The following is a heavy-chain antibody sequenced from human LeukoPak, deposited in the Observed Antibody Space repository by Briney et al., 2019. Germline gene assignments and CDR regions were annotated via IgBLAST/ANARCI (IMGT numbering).Heavy chain of an antibody. CDR1: GYTFTSYG. CDR2: ISAYNGNT. V-gene: IGHV1-18*01. J-gene: IGHJ6*03. Sequence: ASVKVSCKAAGYTFTSYGISWVRQAPGQGLEWMGWISAYNGNTNYAQKYQGRVTMTTDTSTSTAYMELRSLRSDDTAVYYCARVGVVPAAMGYYYYYMDVWGKGTTVTVSS. CDR3: ARVGVVPAAMGYYYYYMDV. D-gene: IGHD2-2*01.